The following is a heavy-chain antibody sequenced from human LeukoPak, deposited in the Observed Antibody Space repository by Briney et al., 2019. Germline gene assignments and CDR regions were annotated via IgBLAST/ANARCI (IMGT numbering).Heavy chain of an antibody. Sequence: GGALRLSCSASGCTFSSYAMHWVRQAAGKGLEYVSAISSNGGSTYYADSVKDRFTISRDNSKNTLYLQMSSLRAGDTAVYYCLKDGPPSYCSSTSCYYPDYWGQGTLVTVSS. V-gene: IGHV3-64D*06. D-gene: IGHD2-2*01. CDR3: LKDGPPSYCSSTSCYYPDY. CDR1: GCTFSSYA. CDR2: ISSNGGST. J-gene: IGHJ4*02.